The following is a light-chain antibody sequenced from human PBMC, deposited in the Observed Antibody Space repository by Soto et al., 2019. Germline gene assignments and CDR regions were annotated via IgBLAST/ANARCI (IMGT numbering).Light chain of an antibody. CDR1: QDISNY. CDR3: QQLESDPPWT. V-gene: IGKV1-9*01. J-gene: IGKJ1*01. CDR2: LAS. Sequence: IQLTQSPSSLSATVGDRVTVTCRASQDISNYLAWYQQSPGRAPKLLIYLASTLESGVPSRFSGSGSGTDFTLTISSLQPEDFATYYCQQLESDPPWTFGQGTRVEIK.